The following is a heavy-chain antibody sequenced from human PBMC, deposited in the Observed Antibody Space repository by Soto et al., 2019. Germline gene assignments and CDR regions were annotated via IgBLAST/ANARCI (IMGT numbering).Heavy chain of an antibody. CDR3: AKDQAEPTAYYSYGMDV. CDR1: GFTFSSYT. CDR2: ISGSGVNT. Sequence: GGSLRLSCAASGFTFSSYTINWVRQAPWKGLEWVSVISGSGVNTLYAESVEGRFTISRDNSKNTLYLQMNSVRAEDTAVYYCAKDQAEPTAYYSYGMDVFGQGTTVAVSS. J-gene: IGHJ6*02. V-gene: IGHV3-23*01.